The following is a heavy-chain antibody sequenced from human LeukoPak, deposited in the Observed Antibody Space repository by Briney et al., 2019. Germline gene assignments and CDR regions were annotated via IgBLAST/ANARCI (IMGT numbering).Heavy chain of an antibody. CDR1: GFTFSSYG. CDR2: IWYDGSNK. Sequence: PGGSLRLSCAASGFTFSSYGMHWFRQAPAKGLEWAAVIWYDGSNKYYADSVKSRFTISRDNSKNTLYLQMNSLRAEDTAVYYCAKTLKDFWSGYIQPPDYWGQGTLVTVSS. J-gene: IGHJ4*02. D-gene: IGHD3-3*01. CDR3: AKTLKDFWSGYIQPPDY. V-gene: IGHV3-33*06.